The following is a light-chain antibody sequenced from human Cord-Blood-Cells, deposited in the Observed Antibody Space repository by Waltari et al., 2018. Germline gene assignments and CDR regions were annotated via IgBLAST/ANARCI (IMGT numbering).Light chain of an antibody. CDR3: SSYTSSSTLV. V-gene: IGLV2-14*01. CDR1: SSDVGGYNY. J-gene: IGLJ2*01. Sequence: QSALTPPASLSGSPGQSLTISCTGTSSDVGGYNYVSWYQQHPGKAPKLMIYDVSNRPSGVSNRFSGSKSGNTASLTISGLQAEDEADYYCSSYTSSSTLVFGGGTKLTVL. CDR2: DVS.